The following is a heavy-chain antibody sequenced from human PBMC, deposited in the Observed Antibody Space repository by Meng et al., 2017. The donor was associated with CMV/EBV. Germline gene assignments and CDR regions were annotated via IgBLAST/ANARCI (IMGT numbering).Heavy chain of an antibody. V-gene: IGHV4-30-4*08. CDR3: AREGSSSSYWYFDL. J-gene: IGHJ2*01. CDR2: IYYSGST. Sequence: QGQPQGRGPGLVKPSPTLSPTCTVSGGSISSGDYYWSWIRQPPGKGLEWIGYIYYSGSTYYNPSLKSRVTISVDTSKNQFSLKLSSATAADTAVYYCAREGSSSSYWYFDLWGRGTLVTVSS. CDR1: GGSISSGDYY. D-gene: IGHD6-13*01.